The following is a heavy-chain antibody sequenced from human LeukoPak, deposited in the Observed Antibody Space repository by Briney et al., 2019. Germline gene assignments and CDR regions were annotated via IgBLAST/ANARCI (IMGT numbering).Heavy chain of an antibody. D-gene: IGHD2-2*01. CDR2: FDPEDGET. J-gene: IGHJ4*02. CDR1: GYTFTSYY. V-gene: IGHV1-24*01. Sequence: PGASVKVSCKASGYTFTSYYMHWVRQAPGKGLEWMGGFDPEDGETIYAQKFQGRVTMTEDTSTDTAYMELSSLRSEDTAVYYCVTGSTLDYWGQGTLVTVSS. CDR3: VTGSTLDY.